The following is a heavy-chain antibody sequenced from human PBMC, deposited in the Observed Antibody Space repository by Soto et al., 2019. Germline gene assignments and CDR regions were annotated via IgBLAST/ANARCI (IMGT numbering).Heavy chain of an antibody. V-gene: IGHV1-8*01. Sequence: QVQLVQSGAEVKKPGASVKVSCKASGYTFTTYDINWVRQATGQGLEWMGWMNPNSGNTGYAQKFQGRVTMTRDAATSTGYLELSSLSTEDTAMYYWSRGGGGSLDAHWGQGTLVTVSS. CDR3: SRGGGGSLDAH. CDR2: MNPNSGNT. D-gene: IGHD2-2*01. CDR1: GYTFTTYD. J-gene: IGHJ4*02.